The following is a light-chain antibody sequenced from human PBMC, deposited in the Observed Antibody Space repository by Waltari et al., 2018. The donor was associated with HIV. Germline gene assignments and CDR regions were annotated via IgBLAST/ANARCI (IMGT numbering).Light chain of an antibody. CDR1: QVISNY. CDR3: QQSYSTPRT. V-gene: IGKV1-39*01. J-gene: IGKJ1*01. CDR2: AAS. Sequence: GDRVTITCRASQVISNYLNWYQQKPGKAPKLVIYAASTLQSGVPSRFSGSGSGTEFTLAISGLQPEDSATYYCQQSYSTPRTFGQGTKVEIK.